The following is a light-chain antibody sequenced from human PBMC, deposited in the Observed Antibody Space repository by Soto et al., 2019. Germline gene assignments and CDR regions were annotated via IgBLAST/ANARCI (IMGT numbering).Light chain of an antibody. J-gene: IGLJ1*01. V-gene: IGLV2-8*01. Sequence: QSALTQPPSASGSPGQSVTISCTGTSSDIGAYNYVSWYQQHPGKVPKLMIYEVSKRPSGVPDRFSASKSGNTASLTVSGLQAEDEADYYCSSHGGANNFYVFGPGTKLTVL. CDR1: SSDIGAYNY. CDR2: EVS. CDR3: SSHGGANNFYV.